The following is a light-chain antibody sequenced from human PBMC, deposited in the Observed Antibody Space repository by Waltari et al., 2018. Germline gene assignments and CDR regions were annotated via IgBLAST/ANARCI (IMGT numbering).Light chain of an antibody. CDR3: ISFTSSVTYV. CDR1: SSDIGAYKY. Sequence: QSALTQPASVSGSPGQSITISCTGTSSDIGAYKYVSWYQQHPGKAPKHIIYEVSNRPSGVSNRFSGSKSGNTASLSISGLQAEDEADYYCISFTSSVTYVFGTGTRVTVV. V-gene: IGLV2-14*01. J-gene: IGLJ1*01. CDR2: EVS.